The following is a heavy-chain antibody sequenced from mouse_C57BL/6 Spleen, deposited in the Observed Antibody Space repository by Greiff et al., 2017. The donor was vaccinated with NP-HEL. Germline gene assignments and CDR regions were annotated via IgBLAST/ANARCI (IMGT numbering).Heavy chain of an antibody. CDR2: IRNKANGYTT. Sequence: EVKLMESGGGLVQPGGSLSLSCAASGFTFTDYYMSWVRQPPGKALEWLGFIRNKANGYTTEYSASVKGRFTISRDNSQSILYLQMNALRAEDSATYYCARFDYDGGILIYYAMDYWGQGTSVTVSS. CDR3: ARFDYDGGILIYYAMDY. D-gene: IGHD2-4*01. CDR1: GFTFTDYY. J-gene: IGHJ4*01. V-gene: IGHV7-3*01.